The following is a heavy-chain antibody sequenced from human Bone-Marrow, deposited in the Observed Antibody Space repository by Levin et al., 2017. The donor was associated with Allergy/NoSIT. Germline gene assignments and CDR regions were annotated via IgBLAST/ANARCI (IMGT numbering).Heavy chain of an antibody. Sequence: GGSLRLSCAASGFTFSSYAMHWVRQAPGKGLEWVAVISYDGSNKYYADSVKGRFTISRDNSKNTLYLQMNSLRAEDTAVYYCARERIAVAGTPYYYYYGMDVWGQGTTVTVSS. CDR1: GFTFSSYA. CDR3: ARERIAVAGTPYYYYYGMDV. J-gene: IGHJ6*02. CDR2: ISYDGSNK. V-gene: IGHV3-30-3*01. D-gene: IGHD6-19*01.